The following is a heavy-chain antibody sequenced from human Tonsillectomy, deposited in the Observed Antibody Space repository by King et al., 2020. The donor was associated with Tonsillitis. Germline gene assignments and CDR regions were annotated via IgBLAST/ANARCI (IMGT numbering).Heavy chain of an antibody. CDR2: ISYDGSDK. V-gene: IGHV3-30-3*01. D-gene: IGHD3-22*01. J-gene: IGHJ4*02. CDR1: RFTFSSYG. CDR3: ARDQSPGDSSGYLNY. Sequence: VQLVESGGGVVQPGRSLRLSCAASRFTFSSYGMHWVRQAPGKGLEWVAVISYDGSDKYYADSVKGRFTISRDNSKNSLYLQMRSLRPEDTAVYYCARDQSPGDSSGYLNYWGQGTLVTVSS.